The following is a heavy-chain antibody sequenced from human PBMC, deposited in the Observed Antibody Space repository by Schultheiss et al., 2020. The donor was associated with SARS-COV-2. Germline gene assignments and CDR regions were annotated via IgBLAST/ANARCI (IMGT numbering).Heavy chain of an antibody. D-gene: IGHD2-15*01. CDR2: IYPRDSDT. J-gene: IGHJ4*02. CDR3: ARGDEVYCSGGSCYSAYPDQFDY. CDR1: GYRFPNQW. Sequence: GESLKISCKASGYRFPNQWIGWVRQMPGKGLEWMGIIYPRDSDTRYSPSFQGQVTISADKSISTAYLQWSSLKASDTAMYYCARGDEVYCSGGSCYSAYPDQFDYWGQGTLVTVSS. V-gene: IGHV5-51*01.